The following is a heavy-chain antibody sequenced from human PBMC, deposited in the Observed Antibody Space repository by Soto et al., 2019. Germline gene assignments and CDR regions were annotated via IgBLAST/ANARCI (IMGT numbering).Heavy chain of an antibody. Sequence: SVKVSCKASGGTFSSYAISWVRQAPGQGLEWMGGIIPIFGTANYAQKFQGRVTITADESTSTAYMELSSLRSEDTAVYYCAKRDRDIVVVPAAIPLGPYGMDVWGQGTTVTVSS. CDR2: IIPIFGTA. CDR3: AKRDRDIVVVPAAIPLGPYGMDV. J-gene: IGHJ6*02. V-gene: IGHV1-69*13. CDR1: GGTFSSYA. D-gene: IGHD2-2*01.